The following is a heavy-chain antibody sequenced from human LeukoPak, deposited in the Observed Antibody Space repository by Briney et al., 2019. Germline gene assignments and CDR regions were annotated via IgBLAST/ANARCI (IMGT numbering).Heavy chain of an antibody. Sequence: EASVKVSCKASGGTFSNYAISWVRQAPGQGLEWMGWISAYNGNTNYAQKLQGRVTMTTDTSTSTAYMELRSLRSDDTAVYYCARGRSGYSYGLFDYWGQGTLVTVSS. CDR2: ISAYNGNT. V-gene: IGHV1-18*01. D-gene: IGHD5-18*01. CDR1: GGTFSNYA. CDR3: ARGRSGYSYGLFDY. J-gene: IGHJ4*02.